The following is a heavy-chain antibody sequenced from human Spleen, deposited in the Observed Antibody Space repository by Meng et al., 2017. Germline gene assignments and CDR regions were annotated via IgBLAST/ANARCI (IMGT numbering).Heavy chain of an antibody. V-gene: IGHV1-2*06. CDR2: INPKSGDT. Sequence: VRLVRSGVEVRKPGGKGKVSCKPSGYKYPDYYIHWVRRAPGQGLEWMGRINPKSGDTHYAQKFQARVTMTGDTSISTAYMELSGLRSDDTAMYYCVRDEDISAAGKLFGDYWGQGTLVTVSS. D-gene: IGHD6-13*01. J-gene: IGHJ4*02. CDR1: GYKYPDYY. CDR3: VRDEDISAAGKLFGDY.